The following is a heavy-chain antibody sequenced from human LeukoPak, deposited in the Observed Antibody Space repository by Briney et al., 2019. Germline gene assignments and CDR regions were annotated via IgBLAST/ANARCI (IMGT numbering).Heavy chain of an antibody. V-gene: IGHV3-7*01. Sequence: GGSLRLSCAASGFNFLNYWISWVRQAPGKGLEWVANIKDDGRDKYYVDSVKGRFTISRDNARNSLSPQMNSLRVEDTAVYYCARDTGGGFDPWGQGTLVTVSS. D-gene: IGHD1-1*01. J-gene: IGHJ5*02. CDR2: IKDDGRDK. CDR3: ARDTGGGFDP. CDR1: GFNFLNYW.